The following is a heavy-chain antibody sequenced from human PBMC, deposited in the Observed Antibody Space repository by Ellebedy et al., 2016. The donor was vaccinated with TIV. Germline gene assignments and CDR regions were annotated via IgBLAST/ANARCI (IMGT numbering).Heavy chain of an antibody. CDR3: ARGMRVMSYYYGMDV. Sequence: SLKISCAASGFTFDDYAMHWVRQAPGKGLEWVSSISWNSGSVGYADSVKGRFTISRDNAKNTLYLQMNSLRAEDTAVYHCARGMRVMSYYYGMDVWGQGTTVTVSS. D-gene: IGHD3-16*01. CDR1: GFTFDDYA. CDR2: ISWNSGSV. V-gene: IGHV3-9*01. J-gene: IGHJ6*02.